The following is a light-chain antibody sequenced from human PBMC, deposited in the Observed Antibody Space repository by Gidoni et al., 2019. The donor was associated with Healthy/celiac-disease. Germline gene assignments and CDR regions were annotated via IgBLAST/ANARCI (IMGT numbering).Light chain of an antibody. CDR3: QQYNNWPYT. CDR2: GAS. CDR1: QSVSSN. J-gene: IGKJ2*01. V-gene: IGKV3-15*01. Sequence: EIVMTQPPATLSVSPGERATLSCRASQSVSSNLAWYQQKPGQAPRLLIYGASTRATGIPASFSGSGSGTEFTLTISSLQSEDFAVYYCQQYNNWPYTFGQGTKLEIK.